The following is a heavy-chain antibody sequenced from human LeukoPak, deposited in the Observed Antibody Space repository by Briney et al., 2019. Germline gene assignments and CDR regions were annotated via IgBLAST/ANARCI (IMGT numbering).Heavy chain of an antibody. CDR3: ARGDGMVRGVTDY. J-gene: IGHJ4*02. Sequence: PGGSLRLSCAASGFTFSSYAMNWVRQAPGKGLVWVSRINSDGSSTSYADSVKGRFTISRDNAKNTLYLQMNSLRAEDTAVYYCARGDGMVRGVTDYWGQGTLVTVSS. V-gene: IGHV3-74*01. D-gene: IGHD3-10*01. CDR2: INSDGSST. CDR1: GFTFSSYA.